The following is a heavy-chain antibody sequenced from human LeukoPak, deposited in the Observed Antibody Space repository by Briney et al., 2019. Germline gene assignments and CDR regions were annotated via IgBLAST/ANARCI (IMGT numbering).Heavy chain of an antibody. J-gene: IGHJ4*02. Sequence: ASVKVSCKASGYTFTSYGMSWVRQAPGQGLEWMGWISAYNGNTNYAQKLQGRVTMTTDTSTSTAYMELRSLRSDDTAVYYCARSDIVATISDYWGQGTLVTVSS. CDR3: ARSDIVATISDY. D-gene: IGHD5-12*01. V-gene: IGHV1-18*01. CDR1: GYTFTSYG. CDR2: ISAYNGNT.